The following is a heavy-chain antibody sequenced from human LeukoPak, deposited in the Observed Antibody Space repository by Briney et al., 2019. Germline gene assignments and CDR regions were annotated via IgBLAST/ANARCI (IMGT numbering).Heavy chain of an antibody. CDR2: IIPILGIA. Sequence: SVMVSCKASGGTYSSYAISWVRQAPGQGLEWMGRIIPILGIANYAQKFQGRVTITADKSTSTAYTELSSLRSEDTAVYYCARDYDFWSGYYKASFTYWGQGTLVTVSS. J-gene: IGHJ4*02. CDR1: GGTYSSYA. D-gene: IGHD3-3*01. CDR3: ARDYDFWSGYYKASFTY. V-gene: IGHV1-69*04.